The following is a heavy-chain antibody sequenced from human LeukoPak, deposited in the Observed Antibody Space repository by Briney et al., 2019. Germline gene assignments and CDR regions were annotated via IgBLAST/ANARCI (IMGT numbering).Heavy chain of an antibody. J-gene: IGHJ4*02. V-gene: IGHV4-34*01. Sequence: SETLSLTCAVYGGSFSGYYWSWIRQPPGKGLEWIGEINHSGSTNYNPSLKSRVTISVDTSKNQFSLELSSVTAADTAVYYCAARRGYLHYWGQGTLVTVSS. CDR2: INHSGST. CDR1: GGSFSGYY. D-gene: IGHD5-12*01. CDR3: AARRGYLHY.